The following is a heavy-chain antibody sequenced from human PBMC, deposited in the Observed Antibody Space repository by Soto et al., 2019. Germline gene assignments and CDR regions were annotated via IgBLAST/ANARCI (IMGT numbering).Heavy chain of an antibody. Sequence: EMQLLESGGGLVQPGASLRLSCTASGFTFTNYAMSWARQAPGKGLEWVSAIGTAGDTYYPGSVKGRFTISRENAKNSLYLQMNSLRAGDTAVYYCARAAGEGYSYGLEPYYYYGMDVWGQGTTVTVSS. V-gene: IGHV3-13*01. CDR1: GFTFTNYA. CDR2: IGTAGDT. CDR3: ARAAGEGYSYGLEPYYYYGMDV. D-gene: IGHD5-18*01. J-gene: IGHJ6*02.